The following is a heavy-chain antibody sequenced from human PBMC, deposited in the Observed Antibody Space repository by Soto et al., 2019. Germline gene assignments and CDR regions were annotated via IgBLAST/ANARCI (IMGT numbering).Heavy chain of an antibody. Sequence: GGSLRLSCAASGFTFSSYSMNWVRQAPGKGLEWVSSISSSSSYIYYADSVKGRFTISRDNAKNSLYLQMNSLRAEDTAVYYCAREIHGAYYYGSGSYLAYYYYMDVWGKGTTVTVSS. CDR2: ISSSSSYI. V-gene: IGHV3-21*01. CDR1: GFTFSSYS. D-gene: IGHD3-10*01. CDR3: AREIHGAYYYGSGSYLAYYYYMDV. J-gene: IGHJ6*03.